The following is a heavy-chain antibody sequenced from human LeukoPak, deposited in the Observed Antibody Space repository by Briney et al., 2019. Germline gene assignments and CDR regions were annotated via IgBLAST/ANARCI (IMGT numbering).Heavy chain of an antibody. CDR1: GYTFIGYY. J-gene: IGHJ4*02. CDR3: ATYSPDYYGSQNHRDFDY. Sequence: ASVKVSCKASGYTFIGYYMHWVRQAPGQGLEWMGWINPNSGGTKYAQKFQGRVTMTRDTSISTAYMELSRLRSDDTAVYYCATYSPDYYGSQNHRDFDYWGQGTLVTVSS. D-gene: IGHD3-10*01. V-gene: IGHV1-2*02. CDR2: INPNSGGT.